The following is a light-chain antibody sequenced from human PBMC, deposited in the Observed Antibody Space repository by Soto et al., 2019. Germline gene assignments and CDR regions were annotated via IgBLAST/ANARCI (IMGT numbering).Light chain of an antibody. CDR1: QSVSSSY. CDR2: GAS. Sequence: EIVMTQSPVTLSVSPGERATLSCRASQSVSSSYLAWYQQKPGQAPRLLIYGASSRATGIPDRFSGSGSGTDFTLTISRLEPEDFAMYYCHQYGSSPPVTFGQGTRLEIK. J-gene: IGKJ5*01. CDR3: HQYGSSPPVT. V-gene: IGKV3-20*01.